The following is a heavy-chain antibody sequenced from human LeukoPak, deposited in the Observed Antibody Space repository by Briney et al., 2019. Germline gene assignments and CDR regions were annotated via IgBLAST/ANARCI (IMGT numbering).Heavy chain of an antibody. D-gene: IGHD3-3*01. J-gene: IGHJ6*02. CDR3: ARDGYYDFWSGYYYGMDV. Sequence: ASVKVSCKASGYTFTSYAMHWVRQAPGQRLEWMGWINAGNGNTKYSQKFQGRVTITRDTSASTAYMELSSLRPEDTAVYYCARDGYYDFWSGYYYGMDVWGQGTTVTVSS. CDR2: INAGNGNT. V-gene: IGHV1-3*01. CDR1: GYTFTSYA.